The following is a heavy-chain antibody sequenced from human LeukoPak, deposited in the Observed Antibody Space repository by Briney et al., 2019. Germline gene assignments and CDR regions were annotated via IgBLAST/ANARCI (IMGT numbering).Heavy chain of an antibody. CDR3: ARHSGYYPQYFDY. Sequence: SETLSLTCTVSGGSISSSTYYWGWIRQPPGKGLEWIGSIYYSGSTYYNPSLKSRVTVSVDTSKNQFSLKLSSVTAADTAVYYCARHSGYYPQYFDYWGQGTLVTVSS. J-gene: IGHJ4*02. V-gene: IGHV4-39*07. CDR2: IYYSGST. D-gene: IGHD3-22*01. CDR1: GGSISSSTYY.